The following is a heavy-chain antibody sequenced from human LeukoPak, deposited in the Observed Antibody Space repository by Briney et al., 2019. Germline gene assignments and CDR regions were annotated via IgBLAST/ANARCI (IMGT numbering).Heavy chain of an antibody. D-gene: IGHD2-2*01. V-gene: IGHV4-34*01. CDR3: ARYCLVIVPAAPATKYWFDP. CDR2: INHSGNT. J-gene: IGHJ5*02. CDR1: GGSFSGYY. Sequence: SETLSLTCAVYGGSFSGYYWSWIRQPPGKGLGWMGDINHSGNTNYNPTHKSPVTISGDTTNNQFSQNLSSVTAADTAAYYSARYCLVIVPAAPATKYWFDPWGQGTLVTVSS.